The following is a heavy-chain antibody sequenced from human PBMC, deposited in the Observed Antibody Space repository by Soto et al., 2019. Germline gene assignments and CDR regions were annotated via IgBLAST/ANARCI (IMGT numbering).Heavy chain of an antibody. CDR3: AKDREEGYNFYYGMDV. Sequence: QVQLQESGPGLLKPSDTLSLTCTVSGASVNTYSWTWIRQPAGKGLEWIGRIYTSASTNYSPSLKGRVTLSVDTSNNQVSLKLTSVTAADTAIYYCAKDREEGYNFYYGMDVWGQGATVTASS. CDR1: GASVNTYS. V-gene: IGHV4-4*07. D-gene: IGHD3-10*01. CDR2: IYTSAST. J-gene: IGHJ6*02.